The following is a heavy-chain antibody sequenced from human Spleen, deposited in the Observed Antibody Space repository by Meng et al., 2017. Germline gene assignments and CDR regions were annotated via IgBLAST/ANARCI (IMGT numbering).Heavy chain of an antibody. CDR2: INHSRST. J-gene: IGHJ4*02. CDR1: GGSFSDYY. D-gene: IGHD4-11*01. V-gene: IGHV4-34*01. Sequence: VQLQQGDGGLLKPSEPLSPTCIFSGGSFSDYYWSWSLQPPGKGLEWIGEINHSRSTNYNPSLESRATISVDTSQNNLSLKLSSVTAADSAVYYCSRCPTTMAHDFDYWGQGTLVTVSS. CDR3: SRCPTTMAHDFDY.